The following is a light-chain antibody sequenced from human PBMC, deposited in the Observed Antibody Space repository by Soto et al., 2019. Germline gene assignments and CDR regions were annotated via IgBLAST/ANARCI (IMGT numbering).Light chain of an antibody. CDR2: AAS. J-gene: IGKJ1*01. CDR3: QQSYSLPPT. Sequence: DIQMTQSPSSLSASVGDRVAITCRASQSISTYLNWYQQKPGKAPNLLIYAASTLQSAVPSRFSGSGSGTDFTLTISSLHPEDFATYYCQQSYSLPPTFGQGTKVEIK. V-gene: IGKV1-39*01. CDR1: QSISTY.